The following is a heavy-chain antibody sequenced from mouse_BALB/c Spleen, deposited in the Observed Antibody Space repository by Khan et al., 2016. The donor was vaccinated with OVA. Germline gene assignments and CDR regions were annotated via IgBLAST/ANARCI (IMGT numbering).Heavy chain of an antibody. CDR3: ERYDYDYDGAFAY. V-gene: IGHV3-8*02. CDR1: GDSITSGY. Sequence: EVKLEESGPSLVKPSQTLSLTCSVTGDSITSGYWNWIRKFPGNKLEYMGYISYSGSTYYNPSLKSRISITRDTSKNQYYLQLNSVTTEDTATYYCERYDYDYDGAFAYWGQGTLVTVSA. D-gene: IGHD2-4*01. J-gene: IGHJ3*01. CDR2: ISYSGST.